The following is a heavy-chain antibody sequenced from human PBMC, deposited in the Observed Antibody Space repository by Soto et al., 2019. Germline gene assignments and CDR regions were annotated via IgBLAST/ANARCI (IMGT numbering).Heavy chain of an antibody. V-gene: IGHV4-39*01. D-gene: IGHD2-21*02. CDR3: ARQRTTVVTQAYFDH. CDR2: IYYSGRT. J-gene: IGHJ4*02. Sequence: LETLSLTCIVSGESISSSSYYWGWIRQPPGKGLEWIGSIYYSGRTYYNPSFKSRVTISIDTSKNQFSLKLSSVTATDTAVYYCARQRTTVVTQAYFDHWGQGALVTRLL. CDR1: GESISSSSYY.